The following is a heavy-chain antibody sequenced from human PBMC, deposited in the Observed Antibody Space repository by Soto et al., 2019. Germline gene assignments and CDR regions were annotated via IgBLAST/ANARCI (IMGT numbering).Heavy chain of an antibody. CDR3: ARAEGSSGWYSRYYFDY. D-gene: IGHD6-19*01. CDR1: GFTFSNAW. CDR2: IKSKSDGGTT. Sequence: GGSLRLSCAASGFTFSNAWINWVRQAPGKGLEWVGRIKSKSDGGTTDYAAPVKGRFAISRDDSKNLVYMQMNSLKTEDTAVYYCARAEGSSGWYSRYYFDYWGQGTLVTVSS. V-gene: IGHV3-15*07. J-gene: IGHJ4*02.